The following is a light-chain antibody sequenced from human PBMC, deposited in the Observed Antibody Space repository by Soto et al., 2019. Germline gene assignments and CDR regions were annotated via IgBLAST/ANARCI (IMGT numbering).Light chain of an antibody. CDR2: KAS. CDR1: QTISSW. J-gene: IGKJ1*01. Sequence: DIQMTQSPSTLSGSVGDRVTITCRACQTISSWLAWYQQKPGKAPKLLIYKASSLESGVPSRFSGSGSGTEFTLTISSLQPDDFATYYCQQYNSYSVTFGQGTKVDIK. CDR3: QQYNSYSVT. V-gene: IGKV1-5*03.